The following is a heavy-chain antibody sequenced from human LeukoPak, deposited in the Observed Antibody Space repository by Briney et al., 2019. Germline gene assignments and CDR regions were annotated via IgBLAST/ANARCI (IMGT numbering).Heavy chain of an antibody. D-gene: IGHD1-20*01. V-gene: IGHV3-74*03. CDR3: ATFGYNWNLGY. Sequence: RAGGSLRLSCAASGFTFDDYGMSWVRQPPGKGLVWVSRINSDSRDTTYVDSVKGRFTISRDNAKNTVYLQMNSLRAEDTAVYYCATFGYNWNLGYWGQGTLVTVSS. CDR1: GFTFDDYG. CDR2: INSDSRDT. J-gene: IGHJ4*02.